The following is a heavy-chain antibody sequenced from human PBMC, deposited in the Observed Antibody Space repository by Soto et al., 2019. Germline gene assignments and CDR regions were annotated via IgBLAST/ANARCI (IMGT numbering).Heavy chain of an antibody. CDR3: ASYSGSPGWFDP. CDR1: GGSISSYY. J-gene: IGHJ5*02. V-gene: IGHV4-59*06. D-gene: IGHD1-26*01. CDR2: IYYSGST. Sequence: SETLSLTCTVSGGSISSYYWSWIRQHPGKGLEWIGYIYYSGSTYYNPSLKSRVAISVDTSKNQFSLKLSSVTAADTAVYYCASYSGSPGWFDPWGQRTLVTGSS.